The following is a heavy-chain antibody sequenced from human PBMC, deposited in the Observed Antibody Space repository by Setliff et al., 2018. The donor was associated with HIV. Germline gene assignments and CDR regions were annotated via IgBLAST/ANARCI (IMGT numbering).Heavy chain of an antibody. CDR2: INHSGST. Sequence: SETLSLTCAVYGGSFSGYYWSWTRQPPGKGLEWIGEINHSGSTNYNPSLKSRITISVDTSKNQFSLNLSSVTAADTAVYYCARGRVSRYYGSGSYYKPPVYYFDYCDQGTLVTVSS. CDR3: ARGRVSRYYGSGSYYKPPVYYFDY. V-gene: IGHV4-34*01. CDR1: GGSFSGYY. D-gene: IGHD3-10*01. J-gene: IGHJ4*02.